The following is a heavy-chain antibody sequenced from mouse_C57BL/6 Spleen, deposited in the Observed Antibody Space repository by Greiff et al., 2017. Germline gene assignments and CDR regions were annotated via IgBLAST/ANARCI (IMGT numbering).Heavy chain of an antibody. V-gene: IGHV5-17*03. D-gene: IGHD1-1*01. CDR2: ISSGSSTI. CDR3: TRKTTVVSATDYYAMDY. CDR1: GFTFSDYG. Sequence: DVHLVESGGGLVKPGGSLKLSCAASGFTFSDYGMHWVRQAPEKGLEWVAYISSGSSTIYYADTVKGRFTISRDNAKNTLYLQMSSLKSEDTAMYYCTRKTTVVSATDYYAMDYWGQGTSVTVSS. J-gene: IGHJ4*01.